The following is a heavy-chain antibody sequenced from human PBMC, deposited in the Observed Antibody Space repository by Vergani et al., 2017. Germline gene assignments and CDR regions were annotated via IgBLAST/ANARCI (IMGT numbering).Heavy chain of an antibody. V-gene: IGHV4-4*02. D-gene: IGHD6-13*01. CDR2: IYHSGST. CDR1: GGSISSSNW. CDR3: ARSYSSSWFSPDWFDP. J-gene: IGHJ5*02. Sequence: QVQLQESGPGLVKPSGTLSLTCAVSGGSISSSNWWSWVRQPPGEGLELIGEIYHSGSTNYNPSLKSRVTISVDKSKNQFSLKLSSVTAADTAVYYCARSYSSSWFSPDWFDPWGQGTLVTVSS.